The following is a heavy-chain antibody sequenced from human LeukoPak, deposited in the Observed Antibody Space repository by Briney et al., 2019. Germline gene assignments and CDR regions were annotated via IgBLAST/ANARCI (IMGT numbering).Heavy chain of an antibody. D-gene: IGHD6-6*01. J-gene: IGHJ4*02. V-gene: IGHV1-2*02. CDR2: INPNTGGI. CDR3: ARDLGHSSSSD. CDR1: GYTFTGYY. Sequence: ASVKVSCKASGYTFTGYYIHWVRQAPGQGLEWMGWINPNTGGINYAQKFQGRVTMTRDTSISTAYMELSRLSSDDTAVYYCARDLGHSSSSDWGQGTLVTLSS.